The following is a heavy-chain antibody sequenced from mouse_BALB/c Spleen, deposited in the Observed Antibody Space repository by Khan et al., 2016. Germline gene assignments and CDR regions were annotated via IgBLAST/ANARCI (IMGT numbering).Heavy chain of an antibody. CDR1: GYTFTDYS. CDR3: ARRVRWYFDV. Sequence: QIQLVQSGPELMKPGETVKISCKASGYTFTDYSMHWVKQAPGKGLKWMGWRNTETGEPTYADDFRGRFAFSLETSASTAYLQINNLKNEDTATYLCARRVRWYFDVWGAGTTVTVSS. J-gene: IGHJ1*01. D-gene: IGHD2-14*01. V-gene: IGHV9-2-1*01. CDR2: RNTETGEP.